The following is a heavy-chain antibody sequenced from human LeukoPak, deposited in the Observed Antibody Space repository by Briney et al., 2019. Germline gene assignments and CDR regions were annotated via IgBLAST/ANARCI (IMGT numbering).Heavy chain of an antibody. CDR3: ARAYSGYEAFDY. CDR2: INPNSGGR. V-gene: IGHV1-2*02. D-gene: IGHD5-12*01. Sequence: ASVKLSCKASGYTFTGYYIHWVRQAPGQGLEWMGWINPNSGGRNYAQKFQGRVTMTRDTSTTYMELSRLTSDDTAVYYCARAYSGYEAFDYWGQGTVVTVSS. J-gene: IGHJ4*02. CDR1: GYTFTGYY.